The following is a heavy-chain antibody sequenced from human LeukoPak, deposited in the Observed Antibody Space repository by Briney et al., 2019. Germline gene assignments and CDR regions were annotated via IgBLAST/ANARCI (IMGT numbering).Heavy chain of an antibody. CDR1: GFTFSSYW. CDR3: ARDLAGHYYGSGSSFDY. Sequence: GGSLRLSCAASGFTFSSYWMSWLRQAPGKGLEWVANIREDGNEKYYADSVKGQFTISRDNAKNSLFLQMDSLWAEDTAVYYCARDLAGHYYGSGSSFDYWGQGTLVTVSS. J-gene: IGHJ4*02. CDR2: IREDGNEK. D-gene: IGHD3-10*01. V-gene: IGHV3-7*01.